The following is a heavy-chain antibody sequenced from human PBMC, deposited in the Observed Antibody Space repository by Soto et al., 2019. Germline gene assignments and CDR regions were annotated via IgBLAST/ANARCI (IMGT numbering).Heavy chain of an antibody. Sequence: PSETLSLTCTVSGGSISSGGYYWSWIRQHTGKGLVWIGYIYSSGSTSYNPSLKSPVTISVDTSKNQFSLKLSAVTAADTAVYYCASLSYWDYFDYWGQGTLVTVSS. CDR1: GGSISSGGYY. J-gene: IGHJ4*02. V-gene: IGHV4-31*01. CDR3: ASLSYWDYFDY. CDR2: IYSSGST. D-gene: IGHD2-8*02.